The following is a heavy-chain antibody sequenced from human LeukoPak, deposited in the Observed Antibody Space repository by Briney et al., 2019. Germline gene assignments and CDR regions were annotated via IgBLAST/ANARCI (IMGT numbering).Heavy chain of an antibody. D-gene: IGHD2-2*01. V-gene: IGHV3-23*01. CDR3: AKAGSIRFDY. Sequence: GGTLRLSCAASGFTFSSFGMSWVRQAPGKGLEWVSGISGSGDSTYYADSVKGRFTISRDNSKKTLYLQINSLRAEDTAVYYCAKAGSIRFDYWGQGTLVTVSS. CDR2: ISGSGDST. CDR1: GFTFSSFG. J-gene: IGHJ4*02.